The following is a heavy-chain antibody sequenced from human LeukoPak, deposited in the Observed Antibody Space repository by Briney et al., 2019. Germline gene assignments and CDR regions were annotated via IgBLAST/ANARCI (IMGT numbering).Heavy chain of an antibody. CDR3: ARDLAVSIGSGTPHY. CDR1: GFTFSSYG. V-gene: IGHV3-33*01. Sequence: GGSLRLSCAASGFTFSSYGMHWVRQAPGKGLEWVAVIWYDGSNKYYADSVKGRFTISRDNSKNTLYLQMNSLRAEDTAVYYCARDLAVSIGSGTPHYWGQGTLVTVSS. J-gene: IGHJ4*02. D-gene: IGHD3-10*01. CDR2: IWYDGSNK.